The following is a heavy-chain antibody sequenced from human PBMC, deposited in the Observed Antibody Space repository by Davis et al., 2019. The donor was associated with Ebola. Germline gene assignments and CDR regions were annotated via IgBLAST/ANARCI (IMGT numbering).Heavy chain of an antibody. CDR2: IRSKANSYAT. CDR3: TTDLPVAENDYYYYYGMDV. CDR1: GFTFSGSA. Sequence: GGSLRLSCAASGFTFSGSAMHWVRQASGKGLEWVGRIRSKANSYATAYAASVKGRFTISRDDSKNTAYLQMNSLKTEDTAVYYCTTDLPVAENDYYYYYGMDVWGQGTTVTVSS. J-gene: IGHJ6*02. V-gene: IGHV3-73*01. D-gene: IGHD2-15*01.